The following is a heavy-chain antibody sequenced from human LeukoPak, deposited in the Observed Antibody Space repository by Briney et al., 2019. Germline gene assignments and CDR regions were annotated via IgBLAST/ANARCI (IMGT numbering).Heavy chain of an antibody. J-gene: IGHJ4*02. V-gene: IGHV3-21*01. CDR1: GFTFSSYS. Sequence: GGSLRLSCAASGFTFSSYSMNWVRQAPGKGLEWVSSISSSSSYIYYADSVKGRFTISRDNAKNSLYLQINSLRAEDTAVYYCARDQIDPLAYYDSSGYYFLGFDYWGQGTLVTVSS. CDR3: ARDQIDPLAYYDSSGYYFLGFDY. D-gene: IGHD3-22*01. CDR2: ISSSSSYI.